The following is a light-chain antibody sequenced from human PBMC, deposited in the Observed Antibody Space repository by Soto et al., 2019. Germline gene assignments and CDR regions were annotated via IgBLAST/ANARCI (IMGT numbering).Light chain of an antibody. CDR3: QQLRMYPST. J-gene: IGKJ4*01. Sequence: DLPFTQSPSSLSASVGDRVTITCRASQDIAIYLAWYQKKPGEAPKLLIYAASTLYGGVPSRFSGSGSGTDLAITITGLQAEDCETDECQQLRMYPSTFGGGTKVDIK. CDR1: QDIAIY. V-gene: IGKV1-9*01. CDR2: AAS.